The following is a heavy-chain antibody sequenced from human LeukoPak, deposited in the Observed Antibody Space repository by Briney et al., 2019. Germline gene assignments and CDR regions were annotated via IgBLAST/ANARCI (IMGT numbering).Heavy chain of an antibody. CDR1: GFTFSSYA. CDR2: ISYDGSNK. V-gene: IGHV3-30-3*01. D-gene: IGHD3-3*01. J-gene: IGHJ6*02. Sequence: GGSLRLSCAASGFTFSSYARHWVRQAPGKGLEGVAVISYDGSNKYYVDSVKGRFTISRDNSKNTLYLQMNSLRAEDTAVYYCARGLGDFWSGYRYRGADYYYGMDVWGQGTTVTVSS. CDR3: ARGLGDFWSGYRYRGADYYYGMDV.